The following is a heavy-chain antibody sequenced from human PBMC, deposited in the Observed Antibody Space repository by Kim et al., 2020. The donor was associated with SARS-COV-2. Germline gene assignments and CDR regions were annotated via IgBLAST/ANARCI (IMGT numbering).Heavy chain of an antibody. CDR1: GFTFSSYA. CDR2: ISGSGGST. J-gene: IGHJ6*02. D-gene: IGHD2-2*01. V-gene: IGHV3-23*01. CDR3: AKGVVPAARAYYYYGMDV. Sequence: GGSLRLSCAASGFTFSSYAISWVRQAPGKGLEWVSAISGSGGSTYYADSVKGRFTISRDNSKNTLYLQMNSLRAEDTAVYYCAKGVVPAARAYYYYGMDVWGQGTTVTVSS.